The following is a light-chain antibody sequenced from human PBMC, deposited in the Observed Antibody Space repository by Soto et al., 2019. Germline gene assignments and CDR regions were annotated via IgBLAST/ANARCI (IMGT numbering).Light chain of an antibody. CDR2: AAS. CDR1: QSISSY. J-gene: IGKJ1*01. CDR3: QQSYSTPRT. V-gene: IGKV1-39*01. Sequence: DLQMTQSPSSLSASVGDRVTITCRASQSISSYLNWYQQKPGQAPKLLIYAASSLQSGVPSRFSGSGSGTDFTLTISRLQPEDFATYYCQQSYSTPRTFGQGTKVEIK.